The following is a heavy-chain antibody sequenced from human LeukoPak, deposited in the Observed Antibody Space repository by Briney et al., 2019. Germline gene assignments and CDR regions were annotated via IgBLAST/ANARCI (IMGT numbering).Heavy chain of an antibody. CDR1: GFTLSSYW. V-gene: IGHV3-7*01. Sequence: GGSLRLSCAASGFTLSSYWMSWVRQAPGKGLEWVANIKQDGSEKYYVDSVRGRFTISRDNAKNSLYLQMNSLRAEDTAVYYCAGDPRHSYDSSGYYNSPFDYWGQGTLVTVSS. D-gene: IGHD3-22*01. J-gene: IGHJ4*02. CDR2: IKQDGSEK. CDR3: AGDPRHSYDSSGYYNSPFDY.